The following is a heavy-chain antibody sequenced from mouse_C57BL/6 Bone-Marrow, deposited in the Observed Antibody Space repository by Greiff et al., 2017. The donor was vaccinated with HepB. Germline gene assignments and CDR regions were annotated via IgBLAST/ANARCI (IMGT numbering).Heavy chain of an antibody. V-gene: IGHV5-17*01. CDR3: ARLTTLYYYAMDY. CDR1: GFTFSDYG. Sequence: VQLKESGGGLVKPGGSLKLSCAASGFTFSDYGMHWVRQAPEKGLEWVAYISSGNSTIYYADTVKGRFTISRDNAKNTLFLQMTSLRSEDTAMYYCARLTTLYYYAMDYWGQGTSVTVSS. CDR2: ISSGNSTI. J-gene: IGHJ4*01. D-gene: IGHD2-1*01.